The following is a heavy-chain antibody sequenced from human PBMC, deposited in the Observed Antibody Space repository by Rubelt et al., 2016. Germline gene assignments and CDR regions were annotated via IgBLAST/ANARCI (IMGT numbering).Heavy chain of an antibody. Sequence: QEQLVESGGGVVQPGRSLRLSCGASGFSFSSYAMYWVRQAPGKGLEWLSVVSYDESIKNYADSVKGRFTISRDIYKNTLYLQMNSLRPDDTAVYYCARGTIGMGVWGQGTTVTVSS. CDR2: VSYDESIK. CDR1: GFSFSSYA. J-gene: IGHJ6*02. CDR3: ARGTIGMGV. D-gene: IGHD1-14*01. V-gene: IGHV3-30*04.